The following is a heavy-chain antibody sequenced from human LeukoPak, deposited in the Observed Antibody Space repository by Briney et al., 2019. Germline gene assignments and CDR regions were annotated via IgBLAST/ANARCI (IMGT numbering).Heavy chain of an antibody. CDR1: GGSISTGDYY. J-gene: IGHJ3*02. V-gene: IGHV4-30-4*08. CDR2: IYHSGST. Sequence: SQTLSLTCTVSGGSISTGDYYWSWIRQPPGKGLEWIGYIYHSGSTNYNPSLKSRVTISLDTSKNQFSLRLSSVTAADTAVYYCARRRRITMIRGASGDALDIWGQGTMVTVSS. D-gene: IGHD3-10*01. CDR3: ARRRRITMIRGASGDALDI.